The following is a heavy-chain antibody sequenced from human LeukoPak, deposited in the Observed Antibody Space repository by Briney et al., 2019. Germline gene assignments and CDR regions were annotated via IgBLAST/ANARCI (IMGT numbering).Heavy chain of an antibody. D-gene: IGHD3-3*01. CDR1: GFTFSSYG. CDR3: ARSKTIFGVVMPGDPFSGSRD. Sequence: GGSLRLSCAASGFTFSSYGMHWVRQAPGKGLEWVASISYDGSNKYHADSVKGRFTISTDNSKNTLYLQMNSLRSEDTAVYYCARSKTIFGVVMPGDPFSGSRDWGQGTLVTVSS. V-gene: IGHV3-30*03. CDR2: ISYDGSNK. J-gene: IGHJ4*02.